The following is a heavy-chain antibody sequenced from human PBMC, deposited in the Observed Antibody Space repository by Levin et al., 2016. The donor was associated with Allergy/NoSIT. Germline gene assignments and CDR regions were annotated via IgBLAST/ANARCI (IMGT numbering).Heavy chain of an antibody. V-gene: IGHV3-48*02. J-gene: IGHJ4*02. CDR1: GFSFSSYS. Sequence: GESLKISCAAPGFSFSSYSMNWVRQAPGKGLEWVSYISGRGETIYYADSVKGRFTISRDNAKNSLYLQMNSLRDEDTAVYYCAREVVASYSGYFDYWGQGTLVTVSS. CDR3: AREVVASYSGYFDY. D-gene: IGHD2-21*01. CDR2: ISGRGETI.